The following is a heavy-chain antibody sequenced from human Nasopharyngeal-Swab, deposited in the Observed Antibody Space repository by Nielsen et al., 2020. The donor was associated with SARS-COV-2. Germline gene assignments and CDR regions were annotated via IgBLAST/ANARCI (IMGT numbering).Heavy chain of an antibody. J-gene: IGHJ4*02. CDR2: IKSKTDGGPT. CDR1: GSTFSNAW. V-gene: IGHV3-15*01. D-gene: IGHD3-3*01. Sequence: GESLKISRAASGSTFSNAWMNWVRQAPGKGLEWVGRIKSKTDGGPTDYAAPVRGRFTISRDDSKNTLYLQMNSLKTEDTAVYYCTTDFWGGYSDYWGQGTLVTVSS. CDR3: TTDFWGGYSDY.